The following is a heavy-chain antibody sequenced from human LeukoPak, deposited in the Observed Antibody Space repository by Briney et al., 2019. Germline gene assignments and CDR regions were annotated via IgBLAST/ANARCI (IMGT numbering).Heavy chain of an antibody. D-gene: IGHD1-26*01. V-gene: IGHV4-39*01. Sequence: SETLSLTCAVSGASLSGSNYYWGWIRQPPGTGLEWVGNIYSSGSTYYNASLQSRVTISIDTSKNQFSLRLNSVTAADTAMYYCAKSGGYGLIDYWGQGTRVTVSS. CDR3: AKSGGYGLIDY. J-gene: IGHJ4*02. CDR1: GASLSGSNYY. CDR2: IYSSGST.